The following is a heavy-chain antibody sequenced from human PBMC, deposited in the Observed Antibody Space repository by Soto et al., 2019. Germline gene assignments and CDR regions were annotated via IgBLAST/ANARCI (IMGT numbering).Heavy chain of an antibody. J-gene: IGHJ6*02. D-gene: IGHD2-2*01. CDR1: GYTFTSYD. CDR3: ASHHPELVPAANYYYYYGMDV. CDR2: MNPNSGNT. Sequence: QVQLVQSGAEVKKPGASVKVSCKASGYTFTSYDINWVRQATGQGLEWMGWMNPNSGNTGYAQKFQGRVTMTRNTSISTAYMELSSLRSEDTAVYYCASHHPELVPAANYYYYYGMDVWGQGTTVTVSS. V-gene: IGHV1-8*01.